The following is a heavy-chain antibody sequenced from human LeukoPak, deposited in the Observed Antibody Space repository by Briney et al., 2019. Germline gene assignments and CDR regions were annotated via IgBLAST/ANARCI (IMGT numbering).Heavy chain of an antibody. CDR3: AELGITMIGGV. J-gene: IGHJ6*04. D-gene: IGHD3-10*02. V-gene: IGHV3-9*01. CDR2: INWNSGSI. Sequence: GGSLRLSCVASGFSFDDYAMHWVRQAPGKGLEWVSGINWNSGSIGYADSVKGRFTISSDNAKNSLYLQMNSLRAEDTAVYYCAELGITMIGGVWGKGTTVTISS. CDR1: GFSFDDYA.